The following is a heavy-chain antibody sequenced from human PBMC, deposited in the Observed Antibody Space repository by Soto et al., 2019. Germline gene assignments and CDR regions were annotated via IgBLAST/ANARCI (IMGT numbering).Heavy chain of an antibody. V-gene: IGHV3-48*03. CDR1: GFDFDHMG. CDR2: IHGGGTG. J-gene: IGHJ4*02. CDR3: AREGCYCSGGGCYFISTVFDY. Sequence: GGSPRPSCVAPGFDFDHMGLNWVGQARGRGPEWRSYIHGGGTGYYADSVKGRFTIARDNSKNSLYRQMDSLTVEDTAVYYCAREGCYCSGGGCYFISTVFDYWGQGTQVTVSS. D-gene: IGHD2-15*01.